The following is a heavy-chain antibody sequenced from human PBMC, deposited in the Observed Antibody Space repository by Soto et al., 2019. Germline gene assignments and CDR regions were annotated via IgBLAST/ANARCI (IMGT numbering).Heavy chain of an antibody. CDR2: INHSGST. CDR3: ARDRSEQQPDRGYYYGMDV. D-gene: IGHD6-13*01. V-gene: IGHV4-34*01. J-gene: IGHJ6*02. Sequence: PSETLSLTCAVYGGSFSGYYWSWIRQPPGKGLEWIGEINHSGSTNYNPSLKSRVTISVDTSKNQFSLKLSSVPAADTAVYYCARDRSEQQPDRGYYYGMDVWGQGTTVTVSS. CDR1: GGSFSGYY.